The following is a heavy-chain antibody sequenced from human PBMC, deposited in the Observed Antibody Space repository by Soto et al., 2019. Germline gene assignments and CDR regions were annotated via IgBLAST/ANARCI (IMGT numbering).Heavy chain of an antibody. CDR3: ARRLAAAGENYYYYYGMDV. J-gene: IGHJ6*02. D-gene: IGHD6-13*01. V-gene: IGHV4-39*01. Sequence: PSETLSLTCTVSGGSISSSSYYWGWIRQPPGRGLEWIGSIYYSGSTYYNPSLKSRVTISVDTSKNQFSLKLSSVTAADTAVYYCARRLAAAGENYYYYYGMDVWGQGTTVTVSS. CDR1: GGSISSSSYY. CDR2: IYYSGST.